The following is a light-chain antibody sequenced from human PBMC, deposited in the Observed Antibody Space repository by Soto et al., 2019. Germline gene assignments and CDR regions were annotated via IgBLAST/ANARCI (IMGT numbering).Light chain of an antibody. CDR2: GAS. V-gene: IGKV3-20*01. CDR3: QQYGSSLFT. J-gene: IGKJ3*01. CDR1: QSVSSSY. Sequence: EIVLTQSPGTLSLSPGERATLSCRASQSVSSSYLAWYQQKPGQAPRLLIYGASSRATGIPDRFSGSGSGTDFTLPLSRLEPEDFAVYYCQQYGSSLFTLGPGTKVDIK.